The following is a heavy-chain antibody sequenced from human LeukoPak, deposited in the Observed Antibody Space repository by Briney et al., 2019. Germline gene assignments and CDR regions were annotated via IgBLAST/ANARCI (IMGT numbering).Heavy chain of an antibody. CDR1: GYTFTSYG. D-gene: IGHD3-10*01. V-gene: IGHV1-18*01. J-gene: IGHJ4*02. CDR2: ISAYNGNT. Sequence: ASVKVSCKASGYTFTSYGISWVRQAPGQGLEWMGWISAYNGNTNYAQKLHGRVTMTTDTSTSTAYMELRSLRSDDTAVYYCARDLGYYGSGDFDYWGQGTLVTVSS. CDR3: ARDLGYYGSGDFDY.